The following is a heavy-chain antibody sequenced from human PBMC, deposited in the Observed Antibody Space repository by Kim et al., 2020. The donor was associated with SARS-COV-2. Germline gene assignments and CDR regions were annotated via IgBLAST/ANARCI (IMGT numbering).Heavy chain of an antibody. V-gene: IGHV3-23*01. CDR3: AEDGVVGTSGWYDF. D-gene: IGHD1-26*01. Sequence: ADSVKGRFTISRDNSKNTLFLQMNGLRVEDTAIYYCAEDGVVGTSGWYDFWGQGILVTVSP. J-gene: IGHJ5*01.